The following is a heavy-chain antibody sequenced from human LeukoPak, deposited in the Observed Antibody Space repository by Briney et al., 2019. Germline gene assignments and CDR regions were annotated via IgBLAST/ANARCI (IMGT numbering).Heavy chain of an antibody. V-gene: IGHV4-59*01. CDR2: IYYSGST. J-gene: IGHJ5*02. Sequence: SETLSLTCTVSGGSISSYYWSWIRQPPGKGLEWIGYIYYSGSTNYNPSLKSRVTISVDTSKNQFSLKLSSVTAADTAVYYCAREVISSSWYHIRWFDPWGQGTLVTVSS. D-gene: IGHD6-13*01. CDR1: GGSISSYY. CDR3: AREVISSSWYHIRWFDP.